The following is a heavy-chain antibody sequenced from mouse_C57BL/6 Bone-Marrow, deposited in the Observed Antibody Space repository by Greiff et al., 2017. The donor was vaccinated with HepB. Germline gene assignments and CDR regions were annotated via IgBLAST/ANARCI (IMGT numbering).Heavy chain of an antibody. CDR3: ARPPSYYYGSTEAYYAMDY. Sequence: EVKVVESGGGLVQPGGSLKLSCAASGFTFSDYYMYWVRQTPEKRLEWVAYISNGGGSTYYPDTVKGRFTISRDNAKNTLYLQMSRLKSEDTAMYYCARPPSYYYGSTEAYYAMDYWGQGTSVTVSS. V-gene: IGHV5-12*01. CDR1: GFTFSDYY. D-gene: IGHD1-1*01. J-gene: IGHJ4*01. CDR2: ISNGGGST.